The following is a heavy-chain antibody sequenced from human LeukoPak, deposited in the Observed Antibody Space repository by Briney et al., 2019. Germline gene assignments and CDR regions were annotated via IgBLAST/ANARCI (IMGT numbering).Heavy chain of an antibody. CDR3: ARSPGPLVPAAFDI. CDR1: GGSISSSSYY. D-gene: IGHD3-10*01. Sequence: SETLSLTCTVSGGSISSSSYYWGWIHQPPGKGLEWIGSVYYSGSTYYNPSLKSRVTISVDTSKNQFSLKLSSVTAADTAVYYCARSPGPLVPAAFDIWGQGTMVTVSS. V-gene: IGHV4-39*01. J-gene: IGHJ3*02. CDR2: VYYSGST.